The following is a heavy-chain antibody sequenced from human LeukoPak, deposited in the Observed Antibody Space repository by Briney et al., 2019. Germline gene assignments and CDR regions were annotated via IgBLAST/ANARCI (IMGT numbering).Heavy chain of an antibody. Sequence: PGGSLRLSCAASGFTFSNYWMSWVRQAPGKGLEWVANINQDGSEKYYVDSVKGRFTISRDNAKNSLYLQMNSLRVEDTAVYYCARDRHVDTGHWYFDLWGRGTLVTVSS. CDR1: GFTFSNYW. CDR3: ARDRHVDTGHWYFDL. CDR2: INQDGSEK. V-gene: IGHV3-7*01. D-gene: IGHD3-16*01. J-gene: IGHJ2*01.